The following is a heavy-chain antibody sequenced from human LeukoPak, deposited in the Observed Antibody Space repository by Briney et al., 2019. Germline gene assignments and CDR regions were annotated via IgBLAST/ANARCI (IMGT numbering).Heavy chain of an antibody. J-gene: IGHJ4*02. CDR2: INPSGGST. CDR1: GYTFTSYY. Sequence: ASVKVSFKASGYTFTSYYMHWVRQAPGQGLEWMGIINPSGGSTNYAQKFQGRVTMTRDTSTSTVYMELSSLRSEDTAVYYCARDDYDDRSGYQHSTRNDYWGQGTLVTVSS. D-gene: IGHD3-22*01. CDR3: ARDDYDDRSGYQHSTRNDY. V-gene: IGHV1-46*01.